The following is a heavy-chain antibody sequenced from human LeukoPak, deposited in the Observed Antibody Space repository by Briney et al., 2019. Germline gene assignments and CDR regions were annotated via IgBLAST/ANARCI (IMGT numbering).Heavy chain of an antibody. Sequence: GGSLRLSCAASGFTFSSYGMHWVRQAPGKGLEWVAFIRYDGSNKYYADSVKGRFTISRDNSKNTLYLQMNSLRAEDTAVYYCARGTYYYDSSGYFFRGRRGGLDFGFDYWGQGTLVTVSS. CDR2: IRYDGSNK. D-gene: IGHD3-22*01. CDR1: GFTFSSYG. V-gene: IGHV3-30*02. J-gene: IGHJ4*02. CDR3: ARGTYYYDSSGYFFRGRRGGLDFGFDY.